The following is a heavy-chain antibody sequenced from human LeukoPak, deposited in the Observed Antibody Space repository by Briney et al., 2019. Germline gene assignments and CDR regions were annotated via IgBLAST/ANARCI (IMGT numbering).Heavy chain of an antibody. CDR2: IYYSGST. CDR1: GGSISSISYY. J-gene: IGHJ4*02. V-gene: IGHV4-39*01. Sequence: SETLSLTCTVSGGSISSISYYWGWIRQPPWKGLEWIVSIYYSGSTYYNPSLKSRVTISVDTSKNQFSLRLSSVTAADTAVYYCARQSDYVWGSYRIRYFDYWGQGTLVTVSS. CDR3: ARQSDYVWGSYRIRYFDY. D-gene: IGHD3-16*02.